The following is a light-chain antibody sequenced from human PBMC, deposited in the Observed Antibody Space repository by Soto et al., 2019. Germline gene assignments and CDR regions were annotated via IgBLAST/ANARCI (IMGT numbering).Light chain of an antibody. CDR1: QSVSSY. CDR3: QQYYGSPGIT. J-gene: IGKJ5*01. V-gene: IGKV3-11*01. Sequence: EIVLTQSPASLSLSTWDRATLSFMASQSVSSYLAWYQQKPGQAPRLLIYDASNRATGVPARFSGSGSGTEFTLTISSLQSEDFAVYYCQQYYGSPGITFGQGTRLEIK. CDR2: DAS.